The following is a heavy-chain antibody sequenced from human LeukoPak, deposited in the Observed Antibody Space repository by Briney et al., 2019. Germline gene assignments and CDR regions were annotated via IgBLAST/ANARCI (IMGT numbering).Heavy chain of an antibody. D-gene: IGHD3-22*01. CDR2: IYYSGST. J-gene: IGHJ4*02. V-gene: IGHV4-59*01. CDR1: GGSISSYY. CDR3: AREAGDYYDSSGYYDN. Sequence: SETLSLTCTVSGGSISSYYWSWIRQPPGKGLEWIGYIYYSGSTNYNPSLKSRVTISVDTSKNQFSLKLSSVTAADTAVYYCAREAGDYYDSSGYYDNWGQGTLVTVSS.